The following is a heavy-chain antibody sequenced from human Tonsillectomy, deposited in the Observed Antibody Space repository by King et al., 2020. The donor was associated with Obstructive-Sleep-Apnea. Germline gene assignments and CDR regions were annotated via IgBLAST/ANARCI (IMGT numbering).Heavy chain of an antibody. J-gene: IGHJ6*02. D-gene: IGHD3-10*01. V-gene: IGHV4-31*03. Sequence: VQLQESGPGLVKPSQTLSLTCTVSGGSINSVGYYWTWIRQPPGKGLEWIGYIYYSGRTYYNPSLKSRVTISVDTSKNQFSLRLSSVTAADTAVCYCASAVDGSGSYSYDYNAMDVWGQGTTVTVSS. CDR2: IYYSGRT. CDR1: GGSINSVGYY. CDR3: ASAVDGSGSYSYDYNAMDV.